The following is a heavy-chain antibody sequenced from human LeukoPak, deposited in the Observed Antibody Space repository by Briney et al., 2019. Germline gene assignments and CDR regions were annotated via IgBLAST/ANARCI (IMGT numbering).Heavy chain of an antibody. CDR1: RFTFSTYW. V-gene: IGHV3-74*01. J-gene: IGHJ5*02. CDR2: INSDGSST. CDR3: ARPGIAAAGTFFDWFDP. Sequence: GGSLRLSCAASRFTFSTYWMHWVRQAPGKGLVWVSRINSDGSSTGYADSVKGRFTISRDNAKNSLYLQMNSLRAEDTALYYCARPGIAAAGTFFDWFDPWGQGTLVTVSS. D-gene: IGHD6-13*01.